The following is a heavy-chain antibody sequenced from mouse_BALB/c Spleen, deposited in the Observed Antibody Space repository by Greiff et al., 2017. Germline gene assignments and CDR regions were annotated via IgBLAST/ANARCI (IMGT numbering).Heavy chain of an antibody. CDR3: AKGGYDGAWFAY. V-gene: IGHV3-2*02. D-gene: IGHD2-2*01. J-gene: IGHJ3*01. CDR2: ISYSGST. Sequence: EVMLVESGPGLVKPSQSLSLTCTVTGYSITSDYAWNWIRQFPGNKLEWMGYISYSGSTSYNPSLKSRISITRDTSKNQFFLQLNSVTTEDTATYYCAKGGYDGAWFAYWGQGTLVTVSA. CDR1: GYSITSDYA.